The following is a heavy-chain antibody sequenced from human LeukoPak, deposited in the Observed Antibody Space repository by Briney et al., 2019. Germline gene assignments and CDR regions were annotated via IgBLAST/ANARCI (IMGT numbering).Heavy chain of an antibody. CDR2: ISGSGSTI. D-gene: IGHD2-2*01. Sequence: GSLRLSCAASGFTFTSYSMHWVRQAPGKGLEWVSYISGSGSTIYYADSVKGRFTISRDNAKNSLYLQMNSLRAEDTALYYCARDFCSTTSCRFDYWGQGTLVTVSS. V-gene: IGHV3-48*01. J-gene: IGHJ4*02. CDR1: GFTFTSYS. CDR3: ARDFCSTTSCRFDY.